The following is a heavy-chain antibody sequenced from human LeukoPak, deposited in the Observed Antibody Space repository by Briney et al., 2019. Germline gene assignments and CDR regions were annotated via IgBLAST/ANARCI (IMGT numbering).Heavy chain of an antibody. J-gene: IGHJ3*02. D-gene: IGHD1-26*01. CDR3: ARDPVGELVETGAFDI. CDR2: IIPIFGTA. Sequence: GASVKVSCKASGGTFSSYAISWVRQAPGQGLEWMGGIIPIFGTANYAQKFQGRVTITADKSTSTAYMELSSLRSEDTAVYYCARDPVGELVETGAFDIWGQGTMVTVSS. V-gene: IGHV1-69*06. CDR1: GGTFSSYA.